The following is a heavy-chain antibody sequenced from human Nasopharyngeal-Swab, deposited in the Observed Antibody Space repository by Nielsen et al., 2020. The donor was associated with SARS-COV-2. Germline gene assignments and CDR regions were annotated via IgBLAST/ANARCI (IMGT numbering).Heavy chain of an antibody. CDR2: ISWNSGSI. Sequence: SLRLSCAASGFTFDDYAMHWVRQAPGKGLEWVSGISWNSGSIGYADSVKGRFTISRDNAKNSLYLQMNSLRAEDTALYYCARLPTAMDETYMDVWGKGTTVTVSS. J-gene: IGHJ6*03. D-gene: IGHD5-18*01. CDR3: ARLPTAMDETYMDV. CDR1: GFTFDDYA. V-gene: IGHV3-9*01.